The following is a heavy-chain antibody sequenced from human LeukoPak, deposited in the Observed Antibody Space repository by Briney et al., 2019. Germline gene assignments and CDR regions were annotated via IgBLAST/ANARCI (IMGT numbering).Heavy chain of an antibody. D-gene: IGHD3-9*01. V-gene: IGHV3-23*01. Sequence: GGSLRLSCAASGFTFGSYAMSWVRQAPGKGLEWVSAISGSGGSTYYADSVKGRFTISRDNSKNTLYLQMNSLRAEDTAVYYCAKDRLRGRYFDWLLYWGQGTLVTVSS. J-gene: IGHJ4*02. CDR3: AKDRLRGRYFDWLLY. CDR2: ISGSGGST. CDR1: GFTFGSYA.